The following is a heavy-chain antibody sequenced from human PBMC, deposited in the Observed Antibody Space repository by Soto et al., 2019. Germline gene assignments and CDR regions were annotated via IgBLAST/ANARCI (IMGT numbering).Heavy chain of an antibody. Sequence: EVQLVESEGGLVQPGGSLRLSCAASGFTFSYYWMHWVRQAPGQGLVWVSRIHSDGSSTTYAESVKGRFTIPRDNAKNTLYLQMNSLRAEDTAVYYCARGDRGAFDLWGQGTLVTVSS. CDR3: ARGDRGAFDL. CDR2: IHSDGSST. CDR1: GFTFSYYW. J-gene: IGHJ3*01. D-gene: IGHD2-21*02. V-gene: IGHV3-74*01.